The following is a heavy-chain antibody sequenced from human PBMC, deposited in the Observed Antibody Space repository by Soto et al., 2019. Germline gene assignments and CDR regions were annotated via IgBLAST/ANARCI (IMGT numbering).Heavy chain of an antibody. Sequence: VQLQESGPGLVKPSGTLSLTCTVSGCSISTTNWWSWVRQSPGKGLEWSGEILHIGSTNYNPSLKSRVTISIEKSKNQFSLRLSSVTAADTAVYYCASGFDSDGLYNGGHPWGQGTLVSVSS. J-gene: IGHJ1*01. CDR2: ILHIGST. CDR3: ASGFDSDGLYNGGHP. D-gene: IGHD3-22*01. CDR1: GCSISTTNW. V-gene: IGHV4-4*02.